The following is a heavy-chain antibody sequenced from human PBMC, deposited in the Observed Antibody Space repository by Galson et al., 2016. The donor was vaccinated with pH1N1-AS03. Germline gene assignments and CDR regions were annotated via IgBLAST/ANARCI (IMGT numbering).Heavy chain of an antibody. CDR1: GGSISSYY. D-gene: IGHD1-1*01. J-gene: IGHJ6*02. CDR2: IYYSGST. V-gene: IGHV4-59*01. Sequence: ETLSLTCTVSGGSISSYYWCWIRQPPGKGLEWIGYIYYSGSTNYNPSLKSRVTISVDTSKNQFSPKLSSVTAADTAVYYCARTGSRGNDPFYYYYYGMDVWGQGTTVTVSS. CDR3: ARTGSRGNDPFYYYYYGMDV.